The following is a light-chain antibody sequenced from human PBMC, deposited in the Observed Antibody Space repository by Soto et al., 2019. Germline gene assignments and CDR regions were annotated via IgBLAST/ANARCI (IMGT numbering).Light chain of an antibody. V-gene: IGKV1-5*01. CDR3: QQYTNYLT. Sequence: DIQMTQSPSTLSASVGYRVTITCRSSQSISTWLAWYQQKPGKAPKVLIYDASSLESGVPSRFSGSGSGTEFTRTISSLQPDDFATSYWQQYTNYLTFGTGTKVDIK. J-gene: IGKJ3*01. CDR2: DAS. CDR1: QSISTW.